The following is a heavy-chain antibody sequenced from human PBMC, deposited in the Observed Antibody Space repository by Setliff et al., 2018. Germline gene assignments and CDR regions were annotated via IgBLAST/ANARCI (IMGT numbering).Heavy chain of an antibody. CDR3: ARDWRHSGMSWANYFDH. D-gene: IGHD3-10*01. J-gene: IGHJ4*02. V-gene: IGHV1-69*13. Sequence: GASVKVSCKASCYTFSNYGVTWVRPAPGQGLEWMGRIFPKFGTANYAQKFQDRVAITADESTSTGYMEINGLTSEDTAVYYCARDWRHSGMSWANYFDHWGQGTVVTVSS. CDR2: IFPKFGTA. CDR1: CYTFSNYG.